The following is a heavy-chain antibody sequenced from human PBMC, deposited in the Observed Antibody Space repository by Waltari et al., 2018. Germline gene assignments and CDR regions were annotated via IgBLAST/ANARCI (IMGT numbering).Heavy chain of an antibody. CDR2: INPSGGST. J-gene: IGHJ5*02. CDR1: GYTFTSYY. D-gene: IGHD3-10*01. CDR3: ATVGGGSLWFGGPPP. V-gene: IGHV1-46*01. Sequence: QVQLVQSGAEVKKPGASVKVSCKASGYTFTSYYMHWVRQAPGQGLEWMGIINPSGGSTSYAQKVRGRVTMTRETSTSTVYMELGSLRSEDTAVYYGATVGGGSLWFGGPPPWGQGTLVTVSS.